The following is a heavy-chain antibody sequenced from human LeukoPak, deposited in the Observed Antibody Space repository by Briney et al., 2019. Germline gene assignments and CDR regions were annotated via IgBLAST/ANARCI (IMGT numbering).Heavy chain of an antibody. D-gene: IGHD3-10*01. J-gene: IGHJ4*02. CDR1: GGSISSGGYS. CDR2: IYHSGST. Sequence: SETLSLTCAVSGGSISSGGYSWSWIRQPPGQGLEWIGYIYHSGSTYYNPSLKSRVTISVDRSKNQFSLKLSSVTAADTAVYYCARGLGITMVRGVAHYFDYWGQGTLVTVSS. V-gene: IGHV4-30-2*01. CDR3: ARGLGITMVRGVAHYFDY.